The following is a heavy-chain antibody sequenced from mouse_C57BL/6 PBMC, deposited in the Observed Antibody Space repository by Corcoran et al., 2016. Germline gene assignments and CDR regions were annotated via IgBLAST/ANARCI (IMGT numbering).Heavy chain of an antibody. V-gene: IGHV1-26*01. CDR3: AKGLYAWFAY. Sequence: EVQLQQSGPELVKPGASVKISCKASGYTFTDYYMNWVKQSHGKSLEWIGDINPNNGGTSYNQKFKGKATLTVDKSSSTAYMELRSLTSEDSAVYYCAKGLYAWFAYWGQGTLVTVSA. D-gene: IGHD1-1*01. CDR2: INPNNGGT. CDR1: GYTFTDYY. J-gene: IGHJ3*01.